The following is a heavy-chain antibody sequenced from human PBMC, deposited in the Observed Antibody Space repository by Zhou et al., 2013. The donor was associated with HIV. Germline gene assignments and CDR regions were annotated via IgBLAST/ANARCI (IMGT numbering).Heavy chain of an antibody. J-gene: IGHJ4*02. Sequence: QVQLVQSGAEVKKPGASVKVSCKASGYTFTSYYMHWVRQAPGQGLEWMGIINPSGGSTSYAQKFQGRVTMTRDTSTSTVYMELSSLRSEDTAVYYCARTSLQVPAYVGHFDYWGQGTLVTVSS. V-gene: IGHV1-46*01. CDR1: GYTFTSYY. CDR3: ARTSLQVPAYVGHFDY. D-gene: IGHD2-2*01. CDR2: INPSGGST.